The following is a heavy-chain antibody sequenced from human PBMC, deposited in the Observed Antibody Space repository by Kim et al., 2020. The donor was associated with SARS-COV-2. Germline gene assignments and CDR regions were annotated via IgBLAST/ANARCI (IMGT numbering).Heavy chain of an antibody. J-gene: IGHJ5*02. CDR2: IYYSGST. CDR3: ARGFTMVRGVPPGWFDP. V-gene: IGHV4-39*01. D-gene: IGHD3-10*01. Sequence: SETLSLTCTVSGGSISSSSYYWGWIRQPPGKGLEWIGSIYYSGSTYYNPSLKSRVTISVDTSKNQFSLKLSSVTAADTAVYYCARGFTMVRGVPPGWFDPWGQGTLVTVSS. CDR1: GGSISSSSYY.